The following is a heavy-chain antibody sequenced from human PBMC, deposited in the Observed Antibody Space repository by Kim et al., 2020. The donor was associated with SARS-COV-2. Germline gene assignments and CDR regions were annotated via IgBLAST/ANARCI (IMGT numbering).Heavy chain of an antibody. Sequence: GGSLRLSCAASGFTFSSYAMSWVRQAPGKGLEWVSAISGSGGSTYYADSVKGRFTISRDNSKNTLYLQMNSLRAEDTAVYYCAKDSLPGETLKLLWFGESHYFDYWGQGTLVTVSS. V-gene: IGHV3-23*01. D-gene: IGHD3-10*01. CDR2: ISGSGGST. CDR1: GFTFSSYA. J-gene: IGHJ4*02. CDR3: AKDSLPGETLKLLWFGESHYFDY.